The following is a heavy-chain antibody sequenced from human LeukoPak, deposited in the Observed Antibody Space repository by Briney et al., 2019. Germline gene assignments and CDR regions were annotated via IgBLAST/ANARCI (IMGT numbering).Heavy chain of an antibody. CDR1: GFTFSSYG. CDR3: AKVGYYGSGSYLMGFDP. J-gene: IGHJ5*02. V-gene: IGHV3-30*02. D-gene: IGHD3-10*01. Sequence: GGSLRLSCAASGFTFSSYGMHWVRQAPGKGLEWVAFIRYDGSNKYYADSAKGRFTISRDNSKNTLYLQMNSLRAEDTAVYYCAKVGYYGSGSYLMGFDPWGQGTLVTVSS. CDR2: IRYDGSNK.